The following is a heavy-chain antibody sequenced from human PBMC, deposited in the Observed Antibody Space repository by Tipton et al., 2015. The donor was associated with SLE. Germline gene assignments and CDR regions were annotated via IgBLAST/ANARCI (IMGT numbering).Heavy chain of an antibody. CDR3: ASSNGYSSSWYGPYNWFGP. Sequence: LSCTVSGGSISSSSYYWGWICQPPGKGLEWIGSIYYSGSTYYNPSLKSRVTISVDTSKNQFSLKLSSVTAADTAVYYCASSNGYSSSWYGPYNWFGPWGQGTLVTVSS. J-gene: IGHJ5*02. CDR1: GGSISSSSYY. CDR2: IYYSGST. V-gene: IGHV4-39*07. D-gene: IGHD6-13*01.